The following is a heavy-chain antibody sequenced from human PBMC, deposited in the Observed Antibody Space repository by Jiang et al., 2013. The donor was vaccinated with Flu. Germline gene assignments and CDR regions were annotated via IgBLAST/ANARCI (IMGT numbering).Heavy chain of an antibody. CDR3: ARESARYSSGWWLD. Sequence: VQLLESGGGVVQPGRSLRLSCAASGFTFSSYAMHWVRQAPGKGLEWVAVISYDGSNKYYADSVKGRFTISRDNSKNTLYLQMNSLRAEDTAVYYCARESARYSSGWWLDWGQGTLVTVSS. D-gene: IGHD6-19*01. J-gene: IGHJ4*02. CDR1: GFTFSSYA. CDR2: ISYDGSNK. V-gene: IGHV3-30-3*01.